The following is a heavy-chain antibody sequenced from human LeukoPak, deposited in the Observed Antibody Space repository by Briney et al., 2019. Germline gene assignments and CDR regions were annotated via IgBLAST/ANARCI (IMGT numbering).Heavy chain of an antibody. CDR2: ISYDGSNK. J-gene: IGHJ4*02. Sequence: GGSLRLSCAASGFTFSSYAMHWVRQAPGKGLEWVAVISYDGSNKYYADSVKGRFTISRDNSKNTLYLQMNSLRAEDTAVYYCARVDTMIVVVTGNFDYWGQGTLVTVSS. D-gene: IGHD3-22*01. CDR1: GFTFSSYA. V-gene: IGHV3-30-3*01. CDR3: ARVDTMIVVVTGNFDY.